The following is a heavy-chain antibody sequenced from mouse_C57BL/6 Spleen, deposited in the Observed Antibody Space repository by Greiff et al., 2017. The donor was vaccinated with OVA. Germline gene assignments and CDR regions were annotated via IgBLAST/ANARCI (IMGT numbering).Heavy chain of an antibody. D-gene: IGHD1-1*01. J-gene: IGHJ2*01. CDR1: GYTFTSYW. V-gene: IGHV1-61*01. CDR3: TRSSSPAYGGFDY. Sequence: QVQLKQPGAELVRPGSSVKLSCKASGYTFTSYWMDWVKQRPGQGLEWIGNIYPSDSETHYNQKFKDKATLTVDKSSSTAYMQLSSLTSEDSAVYYCTRSSSPAYGGFDYWGQGTTLTVSS. CDR2: IYPSDSET.